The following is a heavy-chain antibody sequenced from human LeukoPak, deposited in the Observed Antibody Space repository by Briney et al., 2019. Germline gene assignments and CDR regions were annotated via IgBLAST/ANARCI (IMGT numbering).Heavy chain of an antibody. CDR2: IYYSGHT. D-gene: IGHD5-18*01. V-gene: IGHV4-59*01. CDR3: ARDRRDTSMVWDY. J-gene: IGHJ4*02. CDR1: GDSMSSYY. Sequence: SETLPLTCTVSGDSMSSYYWSWIRQPPGKGLEWIGYIYYSGHTNYNPSLKSRVTISVDTSKNQFSLKMRSVTAADTAVYYCARDRRDTSMVWDYWGRGTLVTVSS.